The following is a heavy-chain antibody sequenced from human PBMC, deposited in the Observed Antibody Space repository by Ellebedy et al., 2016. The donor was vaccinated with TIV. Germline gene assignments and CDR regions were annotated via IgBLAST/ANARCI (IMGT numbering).Heavy chain of an antibody. CDR2: INQDGSDK. D-gene: IGHD4-17*01. V-gene: IGHV3-7*01. CDR3: ATDGSYGDYRSPAHAFVM. Sequence: GESLKISCAVSGFAFSSYWMSWVRQAPGKGLEWVANINQDGSDKYYVDSVKGRFTISRDNAKNSLYLQMNALRAEDTSVYFCATDGSYGDYRSPAHAFVMWGQGKMVSVSS. CDR1: GFAFSSYW. J-gene: IGHJ3*02.